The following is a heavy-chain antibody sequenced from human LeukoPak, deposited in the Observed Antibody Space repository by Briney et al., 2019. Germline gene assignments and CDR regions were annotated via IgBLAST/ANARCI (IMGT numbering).Heavy chain of an antibody. D-gene: IGHD5-18*01. Sequence: GESLKISCEDSGYSFTRYWIGWVRQMPGKGLEWMGIIYPGDSDTRYSPSFQGQVTISAGKSINPATLQWSSLKASDTAIYYCARRGEAMDPFDYWGQGTLVTVSS. CDR3: ARRGEAMDPFDY. V-gene: IGHV5-51*01. J-gene: IGHJ4*02. CDR2: IYPGDSDT. CDR1: GYSFTRYW.